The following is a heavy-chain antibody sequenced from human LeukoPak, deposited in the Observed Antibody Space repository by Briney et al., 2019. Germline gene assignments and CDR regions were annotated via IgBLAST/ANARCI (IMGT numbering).Heavy chain of an antibody. V-gene: IGHV3-33*01. CDR2: IWYDGSNK. CDR3: ARDTRLYYFGSSDFDY. Sequence: PGGSLRLSCAASGFTFSSYGMHWVRQAPGKGLEWVAVIWYDGSNKYYADSVKGRFTISRDNSKNTLYLQMNSLRAEDTAVYYCARDTRLYYFGSSDFDYWGQGTLVTVSS. CDR1: GFTFSSYG. D-gene: IGHD3-22*01. J-gene: IGHJ4*02.